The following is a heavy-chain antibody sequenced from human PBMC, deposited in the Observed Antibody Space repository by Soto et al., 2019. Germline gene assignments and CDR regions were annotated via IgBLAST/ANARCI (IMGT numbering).Heavy chain of an antibody. D-gene: IGHD6-25*01. Sequence: ASVKVSCKVSGYTLTELSMHWVRQAPGKGLEWMGGFDPEDGETIYAQKFQGRVTMTEDTSTDTAYMELSSLRSEDTAVYYCATASSFRDDGSDALDIWGQGTMVTVSS. V-gene: IGHV1-24*01. J-gene: IGHJ3*02. CDR1: GYTLTELS. CDR2: FDPEDGET. CDR3: ATASSFRDDGSDALDI.